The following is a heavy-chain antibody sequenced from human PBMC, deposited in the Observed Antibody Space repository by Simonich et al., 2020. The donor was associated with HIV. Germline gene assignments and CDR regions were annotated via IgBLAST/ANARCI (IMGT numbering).Heavy chain of an antibody. J-gene: IGHJ6*02. Sequence: EVQLVESGGGLVQPGGSLRLSCAASGFTFSSYWMSWVRQARGKGREGVANIKQEGSEKYYVDSVKGRFTISRDNAKNSLYLQMNSLRAEDTAVYYCARDSSGYVWGQGTTVTVSS. CDR1: GFTFSSYW. D-gene: IGHD6-19*01. CDR2: IKQEGSEK. CDR3: ARDSSGYV. V-gene: IGHV3-7*01.